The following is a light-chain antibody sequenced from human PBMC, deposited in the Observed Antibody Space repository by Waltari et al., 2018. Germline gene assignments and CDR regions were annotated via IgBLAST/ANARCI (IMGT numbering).Light chain of an antibody. CDR1: DIGTKS. V-gene: IGLV3-21*03. CDR3: QVWDTRSDHGV. CDR2: DDS. J-gene: IGLJ3*02. Sequence: YVLTQPPSVSVAPGKTARITCGGSDIGTKSVHWYKQRPGQAPVLVVYDDSGRPSGYPERLYGSDAANTATLSITGAEAGDEDDYYCQVWDTRSDHGVFGGGTKLTVL.